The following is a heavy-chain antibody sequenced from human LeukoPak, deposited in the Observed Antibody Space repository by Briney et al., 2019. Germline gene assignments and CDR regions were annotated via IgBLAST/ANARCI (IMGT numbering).Heavy chain of an antibody. CDR3: AKAPVTTCSGAYCYPFDY. CDR2: ISVSGNT. CDR1: RFTLSSYA. V-gene: IGHV3-23*01. Sequence: GGSLRLSCAASRFTLSSYAMSWVRQAPGKGLEWVSAISVSGNTYHADSVKGRFTISRDSSKNTLYLQMNRLRAEDAAVYYCAKAPVTTCSGAYCYPFDYWGQGTLVTVSS. D-gene: IGHD2-21*01. J-gene: IGHJ4*02.